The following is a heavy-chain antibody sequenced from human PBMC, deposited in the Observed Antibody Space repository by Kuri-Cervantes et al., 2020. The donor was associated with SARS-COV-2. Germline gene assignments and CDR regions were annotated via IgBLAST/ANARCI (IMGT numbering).Heavy chain of an antibody. V-gene: IGHV4-34*01. Sequence: SETLSLTFAFYGESFSGYYWNWIRQSPGKGLEWIGEVNHRGSTNYNPSLKRRDTISVDTSSKQFSLHLGSVTAADTAVYYCARAYGFLRYIYYMDVWGRGTTVTVSS. CDR1: GESFSGYY. D-gene: IGHD4-17*01. J-gene: IGHJ6*03. CDR3: ARAYGFLRYIYYMDV. CDR2: VNHRGST.